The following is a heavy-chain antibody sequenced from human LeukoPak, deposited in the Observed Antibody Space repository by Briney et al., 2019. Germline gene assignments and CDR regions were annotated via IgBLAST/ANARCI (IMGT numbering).Heavy chain of an antibody. J-gene: IGHJ4*02. CDR1: GFTFSSYE. CDR2: ISSSGSTI. V-gene: IGHV3-48*03. Sequence: GGSLRLSCAASGFTFSSYEMNWVRQAPGKGLEWVSYISSSGSTIYYADSVKGRFTISRDNAKNSLYLQMNSLGAEDTAVYYCAKDGRITIFGVVILFDYWGQGTLVTVSS. D-gene: IGHD3-3*01. CDR3: AKDGRITIFGVVILFDY.